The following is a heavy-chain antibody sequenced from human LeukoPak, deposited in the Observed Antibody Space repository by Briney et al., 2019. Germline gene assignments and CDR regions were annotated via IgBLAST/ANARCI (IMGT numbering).Heavy chain of an antibody. J-gene: IGHJ4*02. CDR2: IYTSGTT. CDR1: GDSISSYY. Sequence: SETLSLTCTVSGDSISSYYWSWIRQPPGKGLEWIGYIYTSGTTNYNPSLKSRVTTSADTSKNQFSLKLSSVTAADTTVYYCAGSLPAPKEFAYWGQGTLVTVSS. CDR3: AGSLPAPKEFAY. D-gene: IGHD3-16*02. V-gene: IGHV4-4*09.